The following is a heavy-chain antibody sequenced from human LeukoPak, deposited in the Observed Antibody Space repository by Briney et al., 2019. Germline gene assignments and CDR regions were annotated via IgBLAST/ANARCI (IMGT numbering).Heavy chain of an antibody. V-gene: IGHV3-21*01. J-gene: IGHJ4*02. CDR1: GFTFSSYS. CDR2: ISSSSSYI. Sequence: GGSLRLSCAASGFTFSSYSMNWVRQAPGKGLEWVSSISSSSSYIYYADSVKGRFTMSRDNAKNPLYLQMDTLTADDTAVYYCASEDYFRFDFWGQGTVVTVSS. D-gene: IGHD2/OR15-2a*01. CDR3: ASEDYFRFDF.